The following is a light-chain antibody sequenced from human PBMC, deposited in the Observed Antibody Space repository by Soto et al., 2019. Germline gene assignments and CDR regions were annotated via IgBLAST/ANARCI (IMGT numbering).Light chain of an antibody. V-gene: IGLV2-23*01. CDR1: SSDVGSYNL. J-gene: IGLJ1*01. Sequence: QSALTQPASVSGSPGQSITISCTGTSSDVGSYNLFSWYQQHPGKAPKLIIYEGSKRPSGVSNRFSGSKSGNTAALTISGLQAADESHYSRCSYGGGSNYVFGTGTKLTAL. CDR2: EGS. CDR3: CSYGGGSNYV.